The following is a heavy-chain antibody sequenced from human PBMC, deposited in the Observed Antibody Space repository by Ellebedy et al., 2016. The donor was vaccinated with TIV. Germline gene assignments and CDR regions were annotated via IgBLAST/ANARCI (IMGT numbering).Heavy chain of an antibody. CDR3: TRDSGWEESD. D-gene: IGHD1-26*01. CDR2: IDGRSDWT. CDR1: GLRVSKSY. Sequence: GGSLRLXXAASGLRVSKSYMSWVRQAPGKGLEWVSGIDGRSDWTDYLDSVKGRFTTSRDNSKNTLHLQMNSLRVEDTAVYFCTRDSGWEESDWGQGTLVIVSS. V-gene: IGHV3-53*01. J-gene: IGHJ4*02.